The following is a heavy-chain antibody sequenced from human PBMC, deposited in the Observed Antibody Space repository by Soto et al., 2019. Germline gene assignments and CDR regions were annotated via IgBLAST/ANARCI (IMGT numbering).Heavy chain of an antibody. Sequence: QITLKESGPPLVKPTQTLTLTCTFSGFSLSTSGVGVVWIRQPPGKALEWLGIIYWDDDKRYRPSLKSRLTITKDTSKNQVVLTMTNIDPVDTGSYYWAHTLVAGTSWFDPWGQGTLVTVSS. CDR2: IYWDDDK. V-gene: IGHV2-5*02. D-gene: IGHD1-7*01. J-gene: IGHJ5*02. CDR3: AHTLVAGTSWFDP. CDR1: GFSLSTSGVG.